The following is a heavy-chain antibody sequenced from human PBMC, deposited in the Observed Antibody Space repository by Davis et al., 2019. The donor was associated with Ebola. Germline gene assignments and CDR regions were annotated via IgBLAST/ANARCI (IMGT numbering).Heavy chain of an antibody. J-gene: IGHJ4*02. Sequence: PGGSLRLSCAASGFTFSNYAMSWVRQAPGKGLEWVSGISGSGATTYYADSVKGRFTISRDNSKNTLYLQMNSLRAEDTAVYYCARGLGYSSGWYADYWGQGTLVTVSS. CDR2: ISGSGATT. D-gene: IGHD6-19*01. CDR3: ARGLGYSSGWYADY. CDR1: GFTFSNYA. V-gene: IGHV3-23*01.